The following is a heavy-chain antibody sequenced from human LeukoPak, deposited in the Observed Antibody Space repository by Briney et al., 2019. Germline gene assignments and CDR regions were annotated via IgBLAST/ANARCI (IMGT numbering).Heavy chain of an antibody. CDR1: GFTFSSYS. Sequence: GGSLRLSCAASGFTFSSYSMNWVRQAPGKGLEWVSSISSSSTYIYHADSLKGRFTISRDNAKNSLYLQMNSLRAEDTAVYYCARRVASANDAFDIWGQGTMVTVSS. V-gene: IGHV3-21*01. J-gene: IGHJ3*02. D-gene: IGHD6-13*01. CDR2: ISSSSTYI. CDR3: ARRVASANDAFDI.